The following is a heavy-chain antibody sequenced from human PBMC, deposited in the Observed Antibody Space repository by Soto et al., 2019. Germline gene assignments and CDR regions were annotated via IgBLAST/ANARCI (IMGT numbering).Heavy chain of an antibody. Sequence: QVQLVQSGAEVRKPGASVTVSCRSSGDSFNDYYIHWVRQAPGQGFEWMGWINPNGGVTKYAQKFQGWVSMTRDTSIRTGDMQLSRLRSDDTAVYYCARESGGATATLDYYYFYMDVWGTGTTFTVSS. CDR3: ARESGGATATLDYYYFYMDV. V-gene: IGHV1-2*04. CDR1: GDSFNDYY. CDR2: INPNGGVT. D-gene: IGHD5-12*01. J-gene: IGHJ6*03.